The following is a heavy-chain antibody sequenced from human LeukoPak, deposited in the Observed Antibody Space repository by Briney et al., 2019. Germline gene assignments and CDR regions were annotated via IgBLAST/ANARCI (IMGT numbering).Heavy chain of an antibody. CDR3: AKGYSGYDWSLVDY. CDR1: GFIFSSYG. V-gene: IGHV3-30*18. J-gene: IGHJ4*02. Sequence: PGRSLRLSCAASGFIFSSYGMHWVRQAPGKGLEWVAVISYDGSNKYYADSVKGRFTISRDNSKNTLYLQMNSLRAEDMAVYYCAKGYSGYDWSLVDYWGQGTLVTVSS. CDR2: ISYDGSNK. D-gene: IGHD5-12*01.